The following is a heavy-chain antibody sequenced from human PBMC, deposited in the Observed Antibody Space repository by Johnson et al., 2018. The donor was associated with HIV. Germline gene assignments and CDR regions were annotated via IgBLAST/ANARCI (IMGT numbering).Heavy chain of an antibody. CDR2: TTPSGGGT. D-gene: IGHD3-22*01. V-gene: IGHV3-23*04. CDR3: ATVVVITQDAFDI. J-gene: IGHJ3*02. Sequence: VQLVESGGGLVQPGGSLRLSCAASGFTFSSYAMSWVRQAPGKGLEWVSATTPSGGGTYYADSVKGRFTISRDNSKNTLYLQMNSLRAEDTAVYYCATVVVITQDAFDIWGQGTMVTVSS. CDR1: GFTFSSYA.